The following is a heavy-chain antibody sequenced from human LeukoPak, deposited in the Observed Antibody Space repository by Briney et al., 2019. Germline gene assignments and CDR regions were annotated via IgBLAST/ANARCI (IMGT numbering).Heavy chain of an antibody. CDR1: GFXFSSYG. D-gene: IGHD6-19*01. Sequence: GGSLRLSCAASGFXFSSYGMHWVRQAPGKGLEWVAVISYDGSNKYYADSVKGRFTISRVNSKNTLYLQMNSLRAEDTAVYYCAKDAGWYGLNNWFDPWGQGTLVTVSS. CDR2: ISYDGSNK. V-gene: IGHV3-30*18. CDR3: AKDAGWYGLNNWFDP. J-gene: IGHJ5*02.